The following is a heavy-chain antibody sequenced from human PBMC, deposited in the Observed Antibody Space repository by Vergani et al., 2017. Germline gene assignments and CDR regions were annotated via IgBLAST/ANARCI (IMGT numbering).Heavy chain of an antibody. CDR3: ARDRIAVAGTRGYYYYGMDV. J-gene: IGHJ6*02. Sequence: VQLVESGGGVVQPGRSLRLSCAASGFTFSSYGMHWVRQAPGKGLEWVAVIWYDGSNKYYADSVKGRFTISRDNSKNTLYLQMNSLRAEDTAVYYCARDRIAVAGTRGYYYYGMDVWGQGTTVTVSS. V-gene: IGHV3-33*01. CDR2: IWYDGSNK. CDR1: GFTFSSYG. D-gene: IGHD6-19*01.